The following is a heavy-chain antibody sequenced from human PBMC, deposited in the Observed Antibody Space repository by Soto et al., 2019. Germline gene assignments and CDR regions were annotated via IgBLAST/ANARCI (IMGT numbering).Heavy chain of an antibody. J-gene: IGHJ6*02. CDR1: GYTFTSYG. Sequence: QVQLVQSGAEVKKPGASVKVSCKASGYTFTSYGIRWVRQAPGQGLEWMGWISAYNGNTNYAQKLQGRVTMTTDTSTSTADMDLRSLRSDETAVYDCASEASVPAGYYYYGMDVWGQGTPVTVSS. CDR3: ASEASVPAGYYYYGMDV. D-gene: IGHD3-10*01. V-gene: IGHV1-18*01. CDR2: ISAYNGNT.